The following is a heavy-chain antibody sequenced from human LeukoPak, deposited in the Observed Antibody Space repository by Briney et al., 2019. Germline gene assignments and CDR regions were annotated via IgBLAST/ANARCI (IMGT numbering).Heavy chain of an antibody. V-gene: IGHV4-34*01. CDR3: ARGRMYGEGWLDP. Sequence: SETLPLTCAVYGGSFSGYYWSWIRQPPGKGLEWIGEINHSGSTNYNPSLKSRVTISVDTSKNQFSLKLSSVTAADTAVYYCARGRMYGEGWLDPWHREPLDTVSS. D-gene: IGHD4-17*01. CDR1: GGSFSGYY. CDR2: INHSGST. J-gene: IGHJ5*02.